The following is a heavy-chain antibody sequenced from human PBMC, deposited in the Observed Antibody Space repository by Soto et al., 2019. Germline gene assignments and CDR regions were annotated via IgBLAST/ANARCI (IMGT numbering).Heavy chain of an antibody. V-gene: IGHV3-23*01. CDR3: AKSGPLRFLEWLDYYYYYMDV. J-gene: IGHJ6*03. CDR2: ISGSGGST. Sequence: GGSLRLSCAASGFTFSSYAMSWVRQAPGKGLEWVSAISGSGGSTYYADSVKGRFTISRDNSKNTLYLQMNSLRAEDTAVYYCAKSGPLRFLEWLDYYYYYMDVWGKGTTVTVSS. D-gene: IGHD3-3*01. CDR1: GFTFSSYA.